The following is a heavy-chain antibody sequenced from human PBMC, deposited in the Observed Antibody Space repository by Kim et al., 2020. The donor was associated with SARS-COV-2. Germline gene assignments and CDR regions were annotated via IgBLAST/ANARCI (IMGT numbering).Heavy chain of an antibody. J-gene: IGHJ6*02. Sequence: GGSLRLSCTASGFTFGDYAMRWFRQAPGKGLEWVGFIRSKAYGGTTEYAASVKGRFTISRDDSKSIAYLQMNSLKTEDTAVYYCTRGFWESFGSRVLRYFDWPDYCSGMVVWVQGTTVTVSS. CDR3: TRGFWESFGSRVLRYFDWPDYCSGMVV. D-gene: IGHD3-9*01. CDR1: GFTFGDYA. V-gene: IGHV3-49*03. CDR2: IRSKAYGGTT.